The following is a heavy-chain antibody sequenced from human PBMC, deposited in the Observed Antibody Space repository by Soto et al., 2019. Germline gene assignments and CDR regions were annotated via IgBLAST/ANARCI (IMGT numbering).Heavy chain of an antibody. CDR1: GFTFSSYW. J-gene: IGHJ6*02. Sequence: PGGSLRLSCAASGFTFSSYWMSWVRQAPGKGLEWVAKIKKDRCEKYYVDYVKGRFTISRDNDKNSLYLKMNSRRAEDTAVYYCAREAYSPNYYYYCMDDWGQGTTVTVSS. CDR2: IKKDRCEK. CDR3: AREAYSPNYYYYCMDD. V-gene: IGHV3-7*03. D-gene: IGHD2-21*01.